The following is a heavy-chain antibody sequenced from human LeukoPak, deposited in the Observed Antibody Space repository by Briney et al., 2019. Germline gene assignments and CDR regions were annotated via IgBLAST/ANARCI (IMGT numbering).Heavy chain of an antibody. CDR3: ARDYDTLTGYSY. CDR2: INPNSGGT. Sequence: ASVKVSCKASGYTFTGYYMHWVRQAPGQGLEWMGRINPNSGGTNYAQKFQGRVTMTRDTSISTAYMELSRLRSDDTAVYYCARDYDTLTGYSYWGQGTLVTVSS. V-gene: IGHV1-2*06. J-gene: IGHJ4*02. D-gene: IGHD3-9*01. CDR1: GYTFTGYY.